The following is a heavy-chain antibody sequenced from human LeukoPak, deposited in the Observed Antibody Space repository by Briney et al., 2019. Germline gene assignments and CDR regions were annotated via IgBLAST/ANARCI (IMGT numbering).Heavy chain of an antibody. V-gene: IGHV4-39*07. CDR2: IYYSGST. D-gene: IGHD3-22*01. Sequence: SETLSLTCTVSGGSISSSSYYWGWLRQPPGKGLEWIGSIYYSGSTYYNPSLKSRVTISVDTSKNQFSLKLSSVTAADTAVYYCARDGDSSGYPYYFDYWGQGTLVTVSS. CDR3: ARDGDSSGYPYYFDY. J-gene: IGHJ4*02. CDR1: GGSISSSSYY.